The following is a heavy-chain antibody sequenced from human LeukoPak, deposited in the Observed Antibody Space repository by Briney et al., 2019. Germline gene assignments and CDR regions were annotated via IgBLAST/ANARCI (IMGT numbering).Heavy chain of an antibody. CDR3: AKDGPVVLMVPYYFDY. CDR1: GFTFSSYG. D-gene: IGHD2-8*01. J-gene: IGHJ4*02. Sequence: PGGSLRLSCAASGFTFSSYGMHWVRQAPGKGLEWVAFIRYDGSNKYYADSVKGRFTISRDNSKNTLYLQMNSLRAEDTAVYYCAKDGPVVLMVPYYFDYWGQGTLVTVSS. CDR2: IRYDGSNK. V-gene: IGHV3-30*02.